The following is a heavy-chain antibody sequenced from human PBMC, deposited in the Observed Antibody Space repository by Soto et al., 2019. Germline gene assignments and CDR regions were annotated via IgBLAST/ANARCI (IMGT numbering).Heavy chain of an antibody. CDR2: ISSSSSYT. V-gene: IGHV3-11*05. CDR1: GFTFSDYY. CDR3: ATRSLGYSSGWYDY. Sequence: QMQLVESGGGLVKPGGSLRLSCAASGFTFSDYYMSWIRQAPGKGLEWVSYISSSSSYTNYADSVKGRFTISRDNAKNSLYLQMNSLRAEDTAVYYCATRSLGYSSGWYDYWGQGTLVTVSS. J-gene: IGHJ4*02. D-gene: IGHD6-19*01.